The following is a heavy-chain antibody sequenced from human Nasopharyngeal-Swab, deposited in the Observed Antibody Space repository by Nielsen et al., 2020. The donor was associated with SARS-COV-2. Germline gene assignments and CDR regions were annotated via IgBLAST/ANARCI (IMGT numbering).Heavy chain of an antibody. CDR3: ARDQRYCSSTSCYMGGGWFDP. V-gene: IGHV7-4-1*02. CDR2: INTNTGNP. Sequence: ASVKVSCKASGYTFTSYAMNWVLHAPGQGLEWMGWINTNTGNPTYAKGFTGRFVFSLDTSVSTAYLQISSLKAEDTAVYYCARDQRYCSSTSCYMGGGWFDPWGQGTLVTVSS. J-gene: IGHJ5*02. CDR1: GYTFTSYA. D-gene: IGHD2-2*02.